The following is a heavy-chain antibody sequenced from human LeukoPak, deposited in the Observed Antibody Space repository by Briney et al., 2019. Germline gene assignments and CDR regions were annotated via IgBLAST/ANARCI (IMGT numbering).Heavy chain of an antibody. V-gene: IGHV3-53*01. CDR3: ARVVAGTGVPDY. CDR2: IYSGGST. D-gene: IGHD6-19*01. J-gene: IGHJ4*02. CDR1: GFTVSSNY. Sequence: PGGSLRLSCAASGFTVSSNYMSWVRQAPGKGLEWVSVIYSGGSTYYADSVKGRFTISRDNSKNALYLQMNSLRAEDTAVYYCARVVAGTGVPDYWGQGTLVTVSS.